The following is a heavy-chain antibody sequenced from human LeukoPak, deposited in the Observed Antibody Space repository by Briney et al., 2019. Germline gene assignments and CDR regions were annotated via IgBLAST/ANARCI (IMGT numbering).Heavy chain of an antibody. CDR2: IIPILGIA. V-gene: IGHV1-69*04. CDR3: ARDIGIYPHVAFDI. J-gene: IGHJ3*02. D-gene: IGHD1-26*01. CDR1: GGTFSSYA. Sequence: SVKVSCKASGGTFSSYAISWVRQAPGQGLEWMGRIIPILGIANYAQKFQGRVTITADKSTSTAYMELSSLRSEDTAVYYCARDIGIYPHVAFDIWGQGTMVTVSS.